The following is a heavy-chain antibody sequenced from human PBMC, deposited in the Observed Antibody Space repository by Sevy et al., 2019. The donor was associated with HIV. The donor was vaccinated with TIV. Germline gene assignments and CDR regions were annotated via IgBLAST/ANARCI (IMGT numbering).Heavy chain of an antibody. CDR2: ISGYNGYT. CDR3: AQEGKNIRSWFDP. CDR1: GYSFTNYG. V-gene: IGHV1-18*01. J-gene: IGHJ5*02. Sequence: ASVKVSCKASGYSFTNYGIGWVRQAPGQGLEWMGWISGYNGYTNYAQNLQGRDTMTTDTSTSTAYMELRSLRSDDTAIYYCAQEGKNIRSWFDPWGQGTLVSVSS. D-gene: IGHD3-3*02.